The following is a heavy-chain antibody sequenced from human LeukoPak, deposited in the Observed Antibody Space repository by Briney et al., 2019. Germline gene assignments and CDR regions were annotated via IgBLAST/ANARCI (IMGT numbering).Heavy chain of an antibody. J-gene: IGHJ4*02. CDR2: XYYCGSI. CDR3: ARQRGYCSGGSCYGMFDY. Sequence: SETLXXXXXVXXGSISSSNXYWGWVRQPPGKGXEXVGSXYYCGSIYYNPSLKSRLTISVHTSKPQFSLKLPSVTAADTAVYYCARQRGYCSGGSCYGMFDYWGQGTLVTVSS. CDR1: XGSISSSNXY. D-gene: IGHD2-15*01. V-gene: IGHV4-39*01.